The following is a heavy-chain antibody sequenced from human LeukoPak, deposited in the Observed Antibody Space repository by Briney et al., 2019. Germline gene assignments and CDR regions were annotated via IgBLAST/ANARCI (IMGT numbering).Heavy chain of an antibody. V-gene: IGHV4-59*01. J-gene: IGHJ5*02. D-gene: IGHD3-9*01. Sequence: SETLSLTCTVSGGSISSYYWSWIRQPPGKGLEWIGYIYYSGSTNYNPSLKSRVTISVDTSKNQFSLKLSSVTAADTAVYYCARGGPYDILTGYSNNWLTPGAREPWSPSPQ. CDR2: IYYSGST. CDR3: ARGGPYDILTGYSNNWLTP. CDR1: GGSISSYY.